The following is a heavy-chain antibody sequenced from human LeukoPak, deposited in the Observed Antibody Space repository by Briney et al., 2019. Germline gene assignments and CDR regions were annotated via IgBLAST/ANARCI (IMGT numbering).Heavy chain of an antibody. Sequence: GGSLRLSCAASGFTFSSYWMHWVRQAPGKGLVWVSRINSDGSSTSYADSVKGRFTISRDNAKNTLYLQMNSLRAEDTAVYYCARVGYGDYPSEYYYYYYYMDVWGKGTTVTISS. CDR2: INSDGSST. J-gene: IGHJ6*03. D-gene: IGHD4-17*01. CDR1: GFTFSSYW. V-gene: IGHV3-74*01. CDR3: ARVGYGDYPSEYYYYYYYMDV.